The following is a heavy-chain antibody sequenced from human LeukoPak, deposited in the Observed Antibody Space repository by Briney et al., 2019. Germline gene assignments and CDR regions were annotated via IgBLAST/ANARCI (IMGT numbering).Heavy chain of an antibody. D-gene: IGHD1-1*01. J-gene: IGHJ5*02. CDR2: ISSTGSYI. V-gene: IGHV3-21*01. CDR1: GFTVSSNY. Sequence: GGSLRLSCAASGFTVSSNYMSWVRQAPGKGLEWVSSISSTGSYIYCADSVKGRFTISRDNPGNVVYLQMDSLRAEDTAVYYCTRVAQSGPTGWFDPWGQGTLVTVSS. CDR3: TRVAQSGPTGWFDP.